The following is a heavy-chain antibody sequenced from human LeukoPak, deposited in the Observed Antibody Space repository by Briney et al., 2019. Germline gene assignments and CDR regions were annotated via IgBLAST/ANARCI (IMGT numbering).Heavy chain of an antibody. J-gene: IGHJ4*02. CDR2: ISSSSRTI. V-gene: IGHV3-48*01. Sequence: PGGSLRLSCAASGFTFSNYNMNWVRQAPGKGLEWVSYISSSSRTIYYADSVKGRFTISRDNAKNRVYLQMDSLRFEDAAVYYCAQDLAYIRFDNWDQGTLVTVSS. D-gene: IGHD1-1*01. CDR1: GFTFSNYN. CDR3: AQDLAYIRFDN.